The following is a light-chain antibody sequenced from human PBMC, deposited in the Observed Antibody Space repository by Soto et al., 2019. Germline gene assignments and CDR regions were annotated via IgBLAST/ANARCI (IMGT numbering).Light chain of an antibody. CDR2: EVS. J-gene: IGLJ1*01. Sequence: QSALTQPPSVSGSPGQSVAISCTGTSSDVGSYNRVSWYQQPPGTAPKLMIYEVSSRPSGVPDRFSGSKSGNTASLTISGLQAEDEADYYCSSYTSSSTYVFATGTKLTVL. CDR3: SSYTSSSTYV. CDR1: SSDVGSYNR. V-gene: IGLV2-18*02.